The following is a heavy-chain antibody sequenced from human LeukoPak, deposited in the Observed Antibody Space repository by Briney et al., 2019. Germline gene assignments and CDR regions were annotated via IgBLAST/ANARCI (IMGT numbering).Heavy chain of an antibody. Sequence: SETLSLTCTVSGGSISSYYWSWIRQPPGKGLEWIGEINHSGSTNYNPSLKSRVTISVDTSKNQFSLKLSSVTAADTAVYYCAREQAVGGTQFDYWGQGTLVTVSS. D-gene: IGHD1-26*01. CDR2: INHSGST. CDR1: GGSISSYY. CDR3: AREQAVGGTQFDY. V-gene: IGHV4-34*01. J-gene: IGHJ4*02.